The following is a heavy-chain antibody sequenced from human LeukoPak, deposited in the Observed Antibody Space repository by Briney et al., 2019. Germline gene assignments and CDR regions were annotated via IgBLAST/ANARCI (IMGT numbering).Heavy chain of an antibody. V-gene: IGHV3-48*03. D-gene: IGHD2-15*01. CDR1: GFTFSSYE. CDR2: ISSSGSTI. Sequence: GGSLRLSCAASGFTFSSYEMNWVRQAPGKGLEWVSYISSSGSTIYYADSVKGRFTISRDNDKNSLYLQMNSLRAEDTAVYYCARDPGCSGGSCYSSFDYWGQGTLVTVSS. CDR3: ARDPGCSGGSCYSSFDY. J-gene: IGHJ4*02.